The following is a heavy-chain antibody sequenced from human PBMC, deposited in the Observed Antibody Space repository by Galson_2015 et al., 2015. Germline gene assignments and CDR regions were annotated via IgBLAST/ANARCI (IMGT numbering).Heavy chain of an antibody. J-gene: IGHJ4*02. V-gene: IGHV3-74*01. CDR3: ARESRANPPLLLGY. CDR2: ISRDGSST. Sequence: SLRLSCAASGFTFSSYWMHWVRQAPGKGLVWVSRISRDGSSTTYADSVKGRFTISRDNAKNTLYLQMNSLRAEDTAVYYCARESRANPPLLLGYWGQGTLVTVSS. CDR1: GFTFSSYW. D-gene: IGHD3-22*01.